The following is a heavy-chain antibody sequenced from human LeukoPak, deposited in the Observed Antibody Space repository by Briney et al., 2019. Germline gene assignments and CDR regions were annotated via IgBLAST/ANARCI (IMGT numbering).Heavy chain of an antibody. D-gene: IGHD6-13*01. J-gene: IGHJ5*02. V-gene: IGHV3-21*01. CDR2: IIGSGNSI. CDR1: GFTFSHYS. Sequence: NAGGSLRLSCAVSGFTFSHYSMNWVRQGPGKGLEWVSSIIGSGNSIYYTDSVKGRFTVSRDNAKNSLFLQMSSLRVEDTAVYYCARGVPQQCWFDPWGQGTLVTVSS. CDR3: ARGVPQQCWFDP.